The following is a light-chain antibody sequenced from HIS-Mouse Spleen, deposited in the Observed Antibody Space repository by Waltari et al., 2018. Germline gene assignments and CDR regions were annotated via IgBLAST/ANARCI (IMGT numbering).Light chain of an antibody. J-gene: IGLJ3*02. V-gene: IGLV1-47*01. CDR3: AAWDDSLSGPV. CDR1: ISNLGSNY. Sequence: QSVLTQPPSASGTPGQRVTISCSGSISNLGSNYVYWYQQLTGTAPKLLIYRNNQRPSGVPGRFSGSKSGTSASLAISGLRSEDEADYYCAAWDDSLSGPVFGGGTKLTVL. CDR2: RNN.